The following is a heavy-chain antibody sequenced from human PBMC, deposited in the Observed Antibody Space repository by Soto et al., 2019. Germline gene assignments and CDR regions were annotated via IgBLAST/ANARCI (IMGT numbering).Heavy chain of an antibody. CDR2: ISSSGSSI. Sequence: QVQLVESGGGLVKPGGSLRLSCAASGLTFSDCYMNWIRQAPGKGLEWVSYISSSGSSINYAGSVKGRFTISRDNAKNSLSRQMNSLRAEDTAMYYCARVRFGEWGYAMDVWGQGTTVIVSS. CDR1: GLTFSDCY. CDR3: ARVRFGEWGYAMDV. J-gene: IGHJ6*02. D-gene: IGHD3-10*01. V-gene: IGHV3-11*01.